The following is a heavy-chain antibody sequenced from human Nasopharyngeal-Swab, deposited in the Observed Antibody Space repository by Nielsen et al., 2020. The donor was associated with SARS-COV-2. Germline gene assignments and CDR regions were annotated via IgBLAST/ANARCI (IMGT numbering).Heavy chain of an antibody. CDR1: GFTFSSDW. CDR3: ARDGLRFLEWLAHDY. D-gene: IGHD3-3*01. Sequence: GESLKISCAASGFTFSSDWMSWVRQAPGKGLEWVANIKQDGSEKYYVDSVKGRFTISRDNAKNSLYLQMNSLRAEDTAVYYCARDGLRFLEWLAHDYWGQGTLVTVSS. CDR2: IKQDGSEK. J-gene: IGHJ4*02. V-gene: IGHV3-7*01.